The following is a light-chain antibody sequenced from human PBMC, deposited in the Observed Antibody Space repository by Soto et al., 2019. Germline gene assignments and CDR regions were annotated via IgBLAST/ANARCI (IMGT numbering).Light chain of an antibody. CDR2: DAS. V-gene: IGKV3-15*01. CDR1: QDIRSS. CDR3: QQYNNWPPWT. Sequence: IVMTQSAATLSVSPGERVTLSCRASQDIRSSLAWYQQKPGQAPRLLIYDASTRATGIPARFSGSGSETEFTLTISSLQSEDYAIYYCQQYNNWPPWTFGQGTKVDIK. J-gene: IGKJ1*01.